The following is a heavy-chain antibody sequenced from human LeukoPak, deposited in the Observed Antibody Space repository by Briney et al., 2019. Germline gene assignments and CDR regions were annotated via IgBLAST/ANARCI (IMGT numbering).Heavy chain of an antibody. V-gene: IGHV4-34*01. D-gene: IGHD3-22*01. CDR1: GGSFSGYY. J-gene: IGHJ6*02. CDR2: INHSGST. CDR3: ARGALNYYDSSGYYYSNGMDV. Sequence: SETLSLTCAVYGGSFSGYYWSRIRQPPGKGLEWIGEINHSGSTNYNPSLKSRVTISVDTSKNQFSLKLSSVTAADTAVSYCARGALNYYDSSGYYYSNGMDVWGQGTTVTVSS.